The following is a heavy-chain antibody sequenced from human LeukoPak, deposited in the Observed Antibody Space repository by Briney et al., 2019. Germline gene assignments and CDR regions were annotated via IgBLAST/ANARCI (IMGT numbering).Heavy chain of an antibody. Sequence: GGSLRLSCAASGFTFSSYSMNWVRQAPGKGLEWVANIKQDGSEKYYADSVTGRFTISRDNAKNSLYLQMNSLRAEDTAVYYCANGDGFDFWGQGTLVTVSS. D-gene: IGHD5-24*01. CDR3: ANGDGFDF. CDR2: IKQDGSEK. CDR1: GFTFSSYS. J-gene: IGHJ4*02. V-gene: IGHV3-7*01.